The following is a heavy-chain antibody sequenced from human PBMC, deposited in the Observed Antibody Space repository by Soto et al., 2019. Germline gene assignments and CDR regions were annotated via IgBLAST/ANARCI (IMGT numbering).Heavy chain of an antibody. CDR3: ARGYSATGKSGWFGL. V-gene: IGHV3-33*01. CDR2: IWYDGINK. Sequence: GGSLRLSCEASGFNFSKYGMNWVRQAPGKGLEWVALIWYDGINKYYSDSVKGRFTVSRDNSKNTLYLQANSLTAEDTAVYYCARGYSATGKSGWFGLWGQGTLVTVS. J-gene: IGHJ5*02. D-gene: IGHD2-21*01. CDR1: GFNFSKYG.